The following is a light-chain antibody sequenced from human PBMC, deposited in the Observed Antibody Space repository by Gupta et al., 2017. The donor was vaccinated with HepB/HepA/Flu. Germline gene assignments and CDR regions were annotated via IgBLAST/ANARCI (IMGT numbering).Light chain of an antibody. CDR3: QQRSSWPIT. Sequence: ELVLTQSPATLSLSPGERAPLPCRASQSVSSYVAWYQQKPGQAPRLLIYDASNRATGIPARFSGSGSGTDFTLTISRLEPEDFAVYYCQQRSSWPITFGQGTRLEI. J-gene: IGKJ5*01. CDR1: QSVSSY. CDR2: DAS. V-gene: IGKV3-11*01.